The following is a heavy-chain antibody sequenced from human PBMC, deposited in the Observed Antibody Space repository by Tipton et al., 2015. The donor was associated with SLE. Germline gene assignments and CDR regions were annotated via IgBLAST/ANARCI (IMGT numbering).Heavy chain of an antibody. CDR2: ISAYNGNT. V-gene: IGHV1-18*01. J-gene: IGHJ4*02. Sequence: QVQLVQSGAEVKKPGASVKVSYKASGYTFSSYGISWVRQAPGQGLEWMGWISAYNGNTNYAQKLQGRVTMTTDTSTTTAYMELRSLRSDDTAVYYCARDLGITMVQGAQGYWGQGTLVTVSS. CDR1: GYTFSSYG. D-gene: IGHD3-10*01. CDR3: ARDLGITMVQGAQGY.